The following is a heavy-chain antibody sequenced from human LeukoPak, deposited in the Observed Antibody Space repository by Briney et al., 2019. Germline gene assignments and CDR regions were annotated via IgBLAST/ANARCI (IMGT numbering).Heavy chain of an antibody. CDR1: GFTFSSYA. J-gene: IGHJ4*02. D-gene: IGHD1-7*01. CDR3: ARPTTTLEY. Sequence: GGSLRLSCAASGFTFSSYAMSWVRQAPGKGLEWVSAISGSGGSTYCADSVKGRFTISRDNAKNTLYLQMNSLRDEDTAVYYCARPTTTLEYWGQGTLVTVSS. V-gene: IGHV3-23*01. CDR2: ISGSGGST.